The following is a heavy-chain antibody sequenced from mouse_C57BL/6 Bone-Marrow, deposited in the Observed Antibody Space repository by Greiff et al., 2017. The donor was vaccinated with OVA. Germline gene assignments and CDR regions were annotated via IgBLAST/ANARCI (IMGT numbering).Heavy chain of an antibody. CDR2: IDPETGGT. CDR3: TSYYDYDERNY. CDR1: GYTFTDYE. D-gene: IGHD2-4*01. Sequence: QVQLKQSGAELVRPGASVTLSCKASGYTFTDYEMHWVKQTPVHGLEWIGAIDPETGGTAYNQKFKGKAILTADKSSSTAYMELRSLTSEDSAVYYCTSYYDYDERNYWGQGAPLTVSS. V-gene: IGHV1-15*01. J-gene: IGHJ2*01.